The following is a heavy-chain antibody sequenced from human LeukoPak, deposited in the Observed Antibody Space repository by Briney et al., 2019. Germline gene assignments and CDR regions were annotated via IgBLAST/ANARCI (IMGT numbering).Heavy chain of an antibody. Sequence: LSLTCAVYGGSFSGYYWSWIRQAPAKGLEWVSYISSSGSTIYYADSMKGRFTISRDNAKNSLYLQMNSLRAEDTALYYCARDGLGLTATGAFDIWGQGTMVTVSS. CDR3: ARDGLGLTATGAFDI. CDR1: GGSFSGYY. V-gene: IGHV3-11*04. J-gene: IGHJ3*02. D-gene: IGHD1-26*01. CDR2: ISSSGSTI.